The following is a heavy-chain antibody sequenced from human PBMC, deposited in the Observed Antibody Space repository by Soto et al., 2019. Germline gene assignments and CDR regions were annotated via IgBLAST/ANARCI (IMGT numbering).Heavy chain of an antibody. CDR1: GGSISSYY. V-gene: IGHV4-59*01. D-gene: IGHD2-21*02. CDR3: ATLPPRIVVVVTPIPT. Sequence: PSETLSLTCTVSGGSISSYYWSWIRQPPGKGLEWIGYIYYSGSTNYNPSLNSRVTISVDTSKNQFSLKLNSVTAADTAVYYCATLPPRIVVVVTPIPTWGQGTLVTVSS. J-gene: IGHJ5*02. CDR2: IYYSGST.